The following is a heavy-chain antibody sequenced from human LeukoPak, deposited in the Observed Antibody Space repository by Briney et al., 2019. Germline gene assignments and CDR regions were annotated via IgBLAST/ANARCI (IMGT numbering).Heavy chain of an antibody. D-gene: IGHD2-8*01. J-gene: IGHJ3*02. CDR2: INHSGST. CDR3: ARGGLMLYGVRVQNDVFYI. CDR1: GGTFSGYY. V-gene: IGHV4-34*01. Sequence: SETLSLTCAAYGGTFSGYYWRWIRQPPGKGLEWVGEINHSGSTTYNPSLKSGVTISVNTSTNKFSLKLRYVPAADNAVYYCARGGLMLYGVRVQNDVFYIWGQGTMVTVSS.